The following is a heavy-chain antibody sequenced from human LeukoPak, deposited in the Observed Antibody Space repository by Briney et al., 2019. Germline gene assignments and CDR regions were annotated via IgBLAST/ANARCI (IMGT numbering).Heavy chain of an antibody. Sequence: ASVKVSCKASGYTFTGYYMHWVRQAPGQGREWMGWINPNSGGTNYARKFQGRVTMPRDTSIRTAYMELSRLRSDDTAVYYCARGRHSDWNYFPLDYWGQGTLVTVSS. CDR1: GYTFTGYY. V-gene: IGHV1-2*02. D-gene: IGHD1-7*01. J-gene: IGHJ4*02. CDR3: ARGRHSDWNYFPLDY. CDR2: INPNSGGT.